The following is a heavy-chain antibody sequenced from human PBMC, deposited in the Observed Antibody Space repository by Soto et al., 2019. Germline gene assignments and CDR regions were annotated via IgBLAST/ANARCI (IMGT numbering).Heavy chain of an antibody. J-gene: IGHJ4*02. CDR3: ARLEGLATISYYFDF. CDR2: IYYRGNA. Sequence: QLQLQESGPGLVKPSETLSLTCSVSDDSINSDKYYWGWIRQPPGKGLEWIGSIYYRGNAYYNPSLRTRFTISLDKSKSQFSLKLNSVTAADSAGYFCARLEGLATISYYFDFWGPGALVTVSS. V-gene: IGHV4-39*01. D-gene: IGHD3-9*01. CDR1: DDSINSDKYY.